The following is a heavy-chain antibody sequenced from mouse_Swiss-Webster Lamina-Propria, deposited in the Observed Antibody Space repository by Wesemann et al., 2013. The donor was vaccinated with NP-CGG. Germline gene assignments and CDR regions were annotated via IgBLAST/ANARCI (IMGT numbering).Heavy chain of an antibody. CDR2: ISSGGGST. J-gene: IGHJ2*01. V-gene: IGHV5-12-1*01. Sequence: LEWVAYISSGGGSTYYPDTVKGRFTISRDNAKNTLYLQMSSLKSEDTAMYYCARQEPNPNYFDYWGQGTTLTVSS. CDR3: ARQEPNPNYFDY. D-gene: IGHD6-5*01.